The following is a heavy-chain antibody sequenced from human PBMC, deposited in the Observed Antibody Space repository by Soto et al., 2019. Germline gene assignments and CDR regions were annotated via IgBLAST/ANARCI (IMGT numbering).Heavy chain of an antibody. CDR2: ISTGGTPT. J-gene: IGHJ6*02. CDR3: ARDAGPNGLDV. D-gene: IGHD6-13*01. CDR1: GFNFNDYY. V-gene: IGHV3-11*01. Sequence: QVQLVESGGGVVKPGGSLRLSCAASGFNFNDYYMGWLRQAPGKGLEWVAYISTGGTPTYFADSLKGRFTTSRDNTQKSMYLHMNSLRAEDTAVYYCARDAGPNGLDVWGPGTTVTVSS.